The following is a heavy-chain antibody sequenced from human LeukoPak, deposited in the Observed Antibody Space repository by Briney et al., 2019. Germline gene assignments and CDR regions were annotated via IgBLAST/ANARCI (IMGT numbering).Heavy chain of an antibody. CDR1: GYSISSGYY. J-gene: IGHJ4*02. Sequence: PSETLSLTCAVSGYSISSGYYWGWIRQPPGKGLGWIGSIYHSGSTYYNPPLKSRVTISVDTSKNQFSLKLSSVTAADTAVYYCARSLVKYYFDYWGQGTLVTVSS. D-gene: IGHD2-21*01. CDR2: IYHSGST. V-gene: IGHV4-38-2*01. CDR3: ARSLVKYYFDY.